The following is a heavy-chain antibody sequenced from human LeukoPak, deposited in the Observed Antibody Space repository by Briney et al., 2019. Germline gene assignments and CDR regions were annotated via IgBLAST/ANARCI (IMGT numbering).Heavy chain of an antibody. J-gene: IGHJ4*02. D-gene: IGHD3-10*01. Sequence: GGSLRLSCAASGFTVSSSYMSWVRQAPGKGLEWVSIISSAGTTYYADSVKGRFTISRDNAKNSLYLQMNSLRAEDTAVYYCAREAERDGSGSYYNVMGDYFDYWGQGTLVTVSS. CDR1: GFTVSSSY. CDR3: AREAERDGSGSYYNVMGDYFDY. CDR2: ISSAGTT. V-gene: IGHV3-66*01.